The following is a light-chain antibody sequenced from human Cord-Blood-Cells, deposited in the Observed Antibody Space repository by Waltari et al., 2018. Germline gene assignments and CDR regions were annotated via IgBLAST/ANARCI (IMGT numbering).Light chain of an antibody. Sequence: DIQMTQSPSSLSASVGARVTITCRASQSISSYLNWYQQKPGKAPKLLIYAASSWQSGVPSRFSGSGSGTDFTLTISSLQPEDFATYYCQQSYSTPHSFGQGTKLEIK. CDR1: QSISSY. J-gene: IGKJ2*03. CDR3: QQSYSTPHS. CDR2: AAS. V-gene: IGKV1-39*01.